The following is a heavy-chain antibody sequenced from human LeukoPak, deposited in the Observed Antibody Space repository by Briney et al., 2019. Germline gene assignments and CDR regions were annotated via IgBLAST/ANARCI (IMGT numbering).Heavy chain of an antibody. CDR2: ISGSGGST. Sequence: GGSLRLSCAASGFTFSNYAMSWVRQAPGKGLEWVSSISGSGGSTYYVDSVKGRFTISRDNSKNTLHLQMNILRAEDTAAYYCAKGTYYYDSSGYYFDYWGQGTLVTVSS. CDR3: AKGTYYYDSSGYYFDY. D-gene: IGHD3-22*01. CDR1: GFTFSNYA. V-gene: IGHV3-23*01. J-gene: IGHJ4*02.